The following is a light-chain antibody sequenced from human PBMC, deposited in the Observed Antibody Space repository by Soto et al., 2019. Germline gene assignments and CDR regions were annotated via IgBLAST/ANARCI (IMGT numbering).Light chain of an antibody. CDR1: ESINFN. CDR2: GTS. Sequence: EVVMTQSPVTLSVSPWEGATLSCRASESINFNLAWYQQKPGRAPRLLIYGTSTRATGISARFSGGGSGTEFTLTISSLQSEDFAVYYCQQYEKWPPSITFGQGTRLEIK. CDR3: QQYEKWPPSIT. J-gene: IGKJ5*01. V-gene: IGKV3-15*01.